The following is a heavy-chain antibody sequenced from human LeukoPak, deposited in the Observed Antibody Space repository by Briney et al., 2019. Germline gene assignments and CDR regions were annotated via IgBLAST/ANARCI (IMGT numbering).Heavy chain of an antibody. CDR2: IYYSGST. D-gene: IGHD4-11*01. J-gene: IGHJ4*02. CDR3: AREQQLVDY. Sequence: ETQSLTCTVSGGSISSGGYYWGWIRQPPGKGLEWIGSIYYSGSTYYNPSLKSRVTISVDTSKNQFSLKLSSVTAADTAVYYCAREQQLVDYWGQGTLVTVPS. V-gene: IGHV4-39*02. CDR1: GGSISSGGYY.